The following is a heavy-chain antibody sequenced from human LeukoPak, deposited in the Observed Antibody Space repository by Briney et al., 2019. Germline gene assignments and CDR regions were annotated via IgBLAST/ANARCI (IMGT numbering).Heavy chain of an antibody. CDR3: ARGRRRGSGRGAGAFDI. CDR2: IYHSGST. J-gene: IGHJ3*02. D-gene: IGHD3-10*01. V-gene: IGHV4-38-2*01. Sequence: SETLSLTCAVSGYSISSGYYWGWIRQPPGKGLEWIGSIYHSGSTYYNPSLKSRVTISVDTSKNQFSLKLSSVTAADTAVYYCARGRRRGSGRGAGAFDIWGQGTMVTVSS. CDR1: GYSISSGYY.